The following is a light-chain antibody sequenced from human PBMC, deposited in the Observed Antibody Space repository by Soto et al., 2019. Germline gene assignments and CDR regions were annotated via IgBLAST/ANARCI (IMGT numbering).Light chain of an antibody. V-gene: IGKV1-9*01. J-gene: IGKJ4*01. CDR2: TAS. Sequence: DIQLTQSPSFLSASVGDRVTVTCRASQGVNSYLAWYQQKPGKAPQLLIYTASTLQSGVPSRFSGSGSGTEFTLTITSLQPEDFGAYYCQQLYTYPLTFGGGTKVEIK. CDR3: QQLYTYPLT. CDR1: QGVNSY.